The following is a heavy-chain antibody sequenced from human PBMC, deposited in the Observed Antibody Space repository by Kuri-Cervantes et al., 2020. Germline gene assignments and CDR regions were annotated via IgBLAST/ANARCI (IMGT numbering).Heavy chain of an antibody. Sequence: GGSLRLSCAASGFTFSSYGMHWVRQAPGKGLEWVAVISYDESNTYYADSVKGRFTISRDNFKNTLYLQMNSLRAEDTALYYCAVNYFGSGTNYQYFQHWGQGTLVTVSS. D-gene: IGHD3-10*01. J-gene: IGHJ1*01. V-gene: IGHV3-30*19. CDR1: GFTFSSYG. CDR2: ISYDESNT. CDR3: AVNYFGSGTNYQYFQH.